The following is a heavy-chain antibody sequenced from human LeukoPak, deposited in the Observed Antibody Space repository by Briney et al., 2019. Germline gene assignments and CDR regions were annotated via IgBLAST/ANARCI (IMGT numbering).Heavy chain of an antibody. Sequence: ASVKVSCKTSGGIFSSYVISWVRQAPGQGLEWMGVIIPIFGSAKYAQKFQGRLTITTDESTSTAYMELSSLRSEDTAVYYCAKAGQHYYDSYVYDSWGQGTLVTVSS. J-gene: IGHJ4*02. CDR3: AKAGQHYYDSYVYDS. D-gene: IGHD3-22*01. CDR2: IIPIFGSA. CDR1: GGIFSSYV. V-gene: IGHV1-69*05.